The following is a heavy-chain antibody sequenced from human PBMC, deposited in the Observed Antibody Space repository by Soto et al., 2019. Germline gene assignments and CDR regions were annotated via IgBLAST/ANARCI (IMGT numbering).Heavy chain of an antibody. V-gene: IGHV4-59*08. CDR3: ARQSGGYYYYGMDV. CDR1: GGSIIDYY. CDR2: IYYSGTT. D-gene: IGHD1-26*01. Sequence: PSETLSLTCTVSGGSIIDYYWSWIRQPPGKGLEWIGYIYYSGTTDYSPSLKSRVTISVDTSKNQFSLKLSYVTAADSAIYYCARQSGGYYYYGMDVWGQGTTVTVSS. J-gene: IGHJ6*02.